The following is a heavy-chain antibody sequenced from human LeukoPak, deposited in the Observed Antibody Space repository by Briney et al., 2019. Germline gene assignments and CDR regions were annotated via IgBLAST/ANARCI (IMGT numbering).Heavy chain of an antibody. D-gene: IGHD6-13*01. CDR2: IYYSGST. J-gene: IGHJ2*01. CDR1: GGSISSGGYS. CDR3: ARSVGYSSSWHEALYFDL. Sequence: SETLSLTCAVSGGSISSGGYSWSWIRQPPGKGLEWIGYIYYSGSTNYNPSLKSRVTISVDTSKNQFSLKLSSVTAADTAVYYCARSVGYSSSWHEALYFDLWGRGTLVTVSS. V-gene: IGHV4-61*08.